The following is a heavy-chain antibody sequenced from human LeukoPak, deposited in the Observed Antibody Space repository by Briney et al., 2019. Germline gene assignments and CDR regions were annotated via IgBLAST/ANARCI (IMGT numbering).Heavy chain of an antibody. V-gene: IGHV1-2*02. D-gene: IGHD5-24*01. CDR3: ARVLKDGYNNGNFQH. CDR1: GYTFTSYG. CDR2: INPNSSAT. J-gene: IGHJ1*01. Sequence: ASVKVSCKASGYTFTSYGISWVRQAPGQGLEWMGWINPNSSATNYAQKFQGRVTMTRDTSITTAYMELSRLRSDDTAVYYCARVLKDGYNNGNFQHWGQGTLVTVSS.